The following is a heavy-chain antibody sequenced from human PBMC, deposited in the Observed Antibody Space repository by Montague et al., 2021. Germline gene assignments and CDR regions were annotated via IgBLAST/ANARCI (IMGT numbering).Heavy chain of an antibody. D-gene: IGHD1-26*01. CDR2: IYYSGST. V-gene: IGHV4-31*03. CDR1: GGPISSGGYY. J-gene: IGHJ4*02. CDR3: ARTEVGATFDY. Sequence: TLSLTCTVSGGPISSGGYYWSWIRQHPGKGLEWIGYIYYSGSTYYNPSLKSRVTISVDTSKNQFSLKLSSVTAADTAVYYCARTEVGATFDYWGQGTLVTVSS.